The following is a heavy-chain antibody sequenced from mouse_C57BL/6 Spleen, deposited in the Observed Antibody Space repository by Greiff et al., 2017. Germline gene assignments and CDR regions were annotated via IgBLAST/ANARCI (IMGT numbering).Heavy chain of an antibody. D-gene: IGHD1-1*01. CDR3: ARVGGYGSSRPWFAY. Sequence: DVQLQESGPELVKPGASVKIPCKASGYTFTDYNMDWVKQSHGKSLEWIGDINPNNGGTIYNQKFKGKATLTVDKSSSTAYMELRSLTSEDTAVYYCARVGGYGSSRPWFAYWGQGTLVTVSA. V-gene: IGHV1-18*01. J-gene: IGHJ3*01. CDR1: GYTFTDYN. CDR2: INPNNGGT.